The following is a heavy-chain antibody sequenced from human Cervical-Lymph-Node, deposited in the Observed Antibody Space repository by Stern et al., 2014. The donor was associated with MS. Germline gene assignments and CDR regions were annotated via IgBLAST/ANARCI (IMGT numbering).Heavy chain of an antibody. J-gene: IGHJ4*02. CDR3: ARVDDSSGWNY. CDR1: GGTFSSYT. CDR2: IIPILGIA. Sequence: QVQLGQSGAEVKKPGSSVKVSCKASGGTFSSYTISWVRQAPGQGLEWMGRIIPILGIANYAQKFQGRVTITADKSTSTAYMELSSLRSEDTAVYYCARVDDSSGWNYWGQGTLVTVSS. D-gene: IGHD6-19*01. V-gene: IGHV1-69*09.